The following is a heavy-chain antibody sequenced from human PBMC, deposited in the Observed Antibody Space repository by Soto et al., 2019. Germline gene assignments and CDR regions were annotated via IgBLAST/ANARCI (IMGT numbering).Heavy chain of an antibody. CDR3: AREEGTTVTQAEYWYFDL. Sequence: EVQLVESGGGLVKPGGSLRLSCAASGFTFSSYSMNWVRQAPGKGLEWVSSISSSSSYIYYADSVKGRFTISRDNAKNSLYLQMNSLGAEDTAVYYCAREEGTTVTQAEYWYFDLWGGGTLVTVSS. CDR1: GFTFSSYS. CDR2: ISSSSSYI. J-gene: IGHJ2*01. D-gene: IGHD4-17*01. V-gene: IGHV3-21*01.